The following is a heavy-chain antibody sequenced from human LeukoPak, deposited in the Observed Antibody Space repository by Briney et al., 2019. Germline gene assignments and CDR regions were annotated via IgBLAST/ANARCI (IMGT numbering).Heavy chain of an antibody. J-gene: IGHJ5*02. CDR3: ARLPVPADNWLDP. Sequence: SVKVSCKASGGTFSSYAISWVRQAPGQGLEWMGRIIPILGIANYAQKFQGRVTITADKSTSTAYMELSSLRSEDTAVYYCARLPVPADNWLDPWGQGTLVTVSS. CDR1: GGTFSSYA. CDR2: IIPILGIA. D-gene: IGHD2-2*01. V-gene: IGHV1-69*04.